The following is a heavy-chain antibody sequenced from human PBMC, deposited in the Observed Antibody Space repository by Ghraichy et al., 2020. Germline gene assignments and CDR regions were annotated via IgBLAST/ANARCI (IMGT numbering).Heavy chain of an antibody. V-gene: IGHV3-30-3*01. CDR1: GFTFNLYS. J-gene: IGHJ4*02. Sequence: GGSLRLSCAASGFTFNLYSLHWVRQTPGRGLEWLTVVAYDGIIKYYADSVKGRFTISRDNSKNTLSLQMKSLSTEDAGVYYCVRSKYTNSPFDFRGQGTLVTVSS. CDR2: VAYDGIIK. D-gene: IGHD6-6*01. CDR3: VRSKYTNSPFDF.